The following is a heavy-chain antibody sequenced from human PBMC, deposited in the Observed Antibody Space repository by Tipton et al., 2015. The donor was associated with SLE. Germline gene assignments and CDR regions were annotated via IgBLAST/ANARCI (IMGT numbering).Heavy chain of an antibody. D-gene: IGHD2-2*01. Sequence: TLSLTCTVSGGSISSGGYYWSWIRQPAGKGLEWIGYIYYSGSTNYNPSLKSRVTISVDTSKNQFSLKLSSVTAADTAVYYCAREVVAYDAFDIWGQGTMVTVSS. CDR1: GGSISSGGYY. J-gene: IGHJ3*02. CDR2: IYYSGST. CDR3: AREVVAYDAFDI. V-gene: IGHV4-61*10.